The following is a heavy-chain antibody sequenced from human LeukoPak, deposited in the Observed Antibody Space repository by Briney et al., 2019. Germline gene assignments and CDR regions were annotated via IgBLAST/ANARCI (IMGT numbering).Heavy chain of an antibody. J-gene: IGHJ4*02. D-gene: IGHD3-3*01. V-gene: IGHV1-18*04. Sequence: ASVKVSCKASGYTFTGYYMHWVRQAPGQGLEWMGWISAYNGNTNYAQKLQGRVTMTTDTSTSTAYMELRSLRSDDTAVYYCVREDITIFGVVIDYWGQGTLVTVSS. CDR2: ISAYNGNT. CDR1: GYTFTGYY. CDR3: VREDITIFGVVIDY.